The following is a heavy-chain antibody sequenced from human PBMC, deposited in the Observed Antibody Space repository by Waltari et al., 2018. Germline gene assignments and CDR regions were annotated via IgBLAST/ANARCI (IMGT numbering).Heavy chain of an antibody. CDR2: INHSGST. Sequence: QVQLQQWGAGLLKPSATLSLTCAVYGGSFSGYYWSWIRQPPGKGLEWIGEINHSGSTNYNPSLKSRVTISVDTYKNQFSLKLSSVTAADTAVYYCARGRGSSPFDYWGQGTLVTVSS. CDR3: ARGRGSSPFDY. J-gene: IGHJ4*02. D-gene: IGHD6-6*01. V-gene: IGHV4-34*01. CDR1: GGSFSGYY.